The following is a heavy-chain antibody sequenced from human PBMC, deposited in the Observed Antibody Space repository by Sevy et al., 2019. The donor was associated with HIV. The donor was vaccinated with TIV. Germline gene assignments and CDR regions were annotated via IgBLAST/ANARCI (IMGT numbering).Heavy chain of an antibody. D-gene: IGHD2-2*01. CDR3: AKGSAASRPYYFDY. CDR2: INDGGGDT. CDR1: GFSFSNYA. V-gene: IGHV3-23*01. Sequence: GGSLRLSCAASGFSFSNYAMGWVRQTPGKGLEWFSAINDGGGDTYHADSVKGRFTISRDNSKNVLFLQMNSLRADDTALYYCAKGSAASRPYYFDYWGQGTLVTVSS. J-gene: IGHJ4*02.